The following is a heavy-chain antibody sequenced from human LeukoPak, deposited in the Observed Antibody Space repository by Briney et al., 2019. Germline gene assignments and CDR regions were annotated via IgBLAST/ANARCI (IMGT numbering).Heavy chain of an antibody. CDR2: IIPIFGTA. D-gene: IGHD2-21*02. J-gene: IGHJ4*02. CDR3: ARDHEAYCGGDCYSRIFDY. V-gene: IGHV1-69*13. CDR1: GYTFTSYY. Sequence: ASVKVSCKASGYTFTSYYMHWVRQAPGQGLEWMGGIIPIFGTANYAQKFQGRVTITADESTSTAYMELSSLRSEDTAVYYCARDHEAYCGGDCYSRIFDYWGQGTLVTVSS.